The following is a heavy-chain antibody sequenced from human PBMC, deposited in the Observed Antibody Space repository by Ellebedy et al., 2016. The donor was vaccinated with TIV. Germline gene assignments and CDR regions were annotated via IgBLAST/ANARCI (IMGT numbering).Heavy chain of an antibody. J-gene: IGHJ4*02. V-gene: IGHV3-64*01. CDR2: ISSSGGIT. D-gene: IGHD2-2*01. CDR3: ARGKGYCPTTSCLFDY. Sequence: GESLKISCAASGFTFSDYSMHWVRQAPGKGLEYVSTISSSGGITNYANSVKGRFTISRDNSKNTLYLQTGSLRTEDMAVYFCARGKGYCPTTSCLFDYWGQGTLVTVSS. CDR1: GFTFSDYS.